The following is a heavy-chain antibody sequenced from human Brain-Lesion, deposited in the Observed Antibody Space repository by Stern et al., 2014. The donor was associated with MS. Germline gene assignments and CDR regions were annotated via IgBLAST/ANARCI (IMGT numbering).Heavy chain of an antibody. CDR3: AGAIGKYELLEAFDM. CDR1: GASIGGGGYY. CDR2: IYYSGTT. Sequence: VQLEESGPGLVKPSQTLPLTCTVSGASIGGGGYYLSWVRPPPGEGLGWGGGIYYSGTTYYKASLKSRVTISLDTSKNQFSLNLSSVTAADTAVYYCAGAIGKYELLEAFDMWGQGTKVTVSS. V-gene: IGHV4-30-4*01. D-gene: IGHD2-2*01. J-gene: IGHJ3*02.